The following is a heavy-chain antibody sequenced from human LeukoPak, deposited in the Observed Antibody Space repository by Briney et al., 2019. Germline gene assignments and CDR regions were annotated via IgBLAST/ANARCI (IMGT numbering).Heavy chain of an antibody. D-gene: IGHD3-10*01. CDR1: GFTFSSYG. CDR3: AKGRGAFDI. CDR2: ISNDGSNK. J-gene: IGHJ3*02. V-gene: IGHV3-30*18. Sequence: GRSLRLSCVASGFTFSSYGMHWVRQAPGKGLVWVAGISNDGSNKYYADSVKGRFTISRDNSKNTLYLQMNSLRAEDTAVYYCAKGRGAFDIWGQGTMVTVSS.